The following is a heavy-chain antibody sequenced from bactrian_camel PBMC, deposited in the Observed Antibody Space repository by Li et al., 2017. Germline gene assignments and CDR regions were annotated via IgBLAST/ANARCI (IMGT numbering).Heavy chain of an antibody. D-gene: IGHD2*01. J-gene: IGHJ6*01. CDR2: IDSDETI. V-gene: IGHV3S67*01. CDR1: VSSANDYC. Sequence: DVQLVESGGGLVQAGGSLRLSCAVSVSSANDYCLGWFRQASGKEREGVAAIDSDETISYADSVKGRFTISKDNAKTTLYLRMTSLTLEDTAMYYCAAESPSPCPLCSGGYCLRRLHSGFGYWGQGTQVTVS. CDR3: AAESPSPCPLCSGGYCLRRLHSGFGY.